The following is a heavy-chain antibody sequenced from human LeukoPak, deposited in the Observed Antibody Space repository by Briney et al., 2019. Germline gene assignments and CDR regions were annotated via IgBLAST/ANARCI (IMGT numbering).Heavy chain of an antibody. J-gene: IGHJ4*02. CDR2: VPYSGST. V-gene: IGHV4-39*07. CDR1: GVSISSGHYY. Sequence: SETLSLTCIVSGVSISSGHYYWAWIRQPPGRRLECIASVPYSGSTYYDPSFNGRVTLSVDTSKNQFSLRLNSVTAADTAVYYCARQTRETTLGGVPDYFDSWGQGTPVTVSS. CDR3: ARQTRETTLGGVPDYFDS. D-gene: IGHD3-16*01.